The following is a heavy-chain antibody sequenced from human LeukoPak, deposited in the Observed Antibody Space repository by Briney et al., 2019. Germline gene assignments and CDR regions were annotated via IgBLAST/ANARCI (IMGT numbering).Heavy chain of an antibody. J-gene: IGHJ4*02. CDR2: ISTSGSTI. V-gene: IGHV3-48*03. CDR1: GFTFISYE. D-gene: IGHD5-18*01. Sequence: GGSLRLSCAAAGFTFISYEIHWVRQAPGQGLEWVSSISTSGSTIYYADSVRGRFTISRDNARNSLYLQMNSLRVEDTTVYYCTRDGPGYSFDYWGQGTLVTVSS. CDR3: TRDGPGYSFDY.